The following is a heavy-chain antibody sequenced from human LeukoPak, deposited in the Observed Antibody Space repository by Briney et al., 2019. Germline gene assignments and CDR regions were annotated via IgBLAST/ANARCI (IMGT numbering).Heavy chain of an antibody. CDR1: GFTFSSYG. D-gene: IGHD1-26*01. Sequence: PGGSLRLSCAASGFTFSSYGMNWVRQAPGKGLEWVASFSASGGTTYYADSAKGRFTISRDNSKNTLNVQMNSLRAEDTAVYYCAKADYSGSYYFDYWGQGTLVTVSS. J-gene: IGHJ4*02. V-gene: IGHV3-23*01. CDR2: FSASGGTT. CDR3: AKADYSGSYYFDY.